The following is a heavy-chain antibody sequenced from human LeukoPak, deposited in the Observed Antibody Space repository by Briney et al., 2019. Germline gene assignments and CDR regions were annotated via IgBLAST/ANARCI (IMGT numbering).Heavy chain of an antibody. V-gene: IGHV3-9*01. D-gene: IGHD3-22*01. J-gene: IGHJ4*02. Sequence: PGRSLRLSCAASGFTFDDYAMHWVRQAPGKGLEWVSGISWNSGSIGYADSVKGRFTISRDNAKNSLYLQMNSLRAEDTALYYCAKDYGYYDSSGYYDFDYWGQGTLVTVSS. CDR1: GFTFDDYA. CDR3: AKDYGYYDSSGYYDFDY. CDR2: ISWNSGSI.